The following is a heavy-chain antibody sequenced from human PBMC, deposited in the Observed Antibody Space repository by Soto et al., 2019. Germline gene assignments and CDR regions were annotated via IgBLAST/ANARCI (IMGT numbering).Heavy chain of an antibody. Sequence: GSLRLACAGSGFPFRDYYVSWIRQAPGKGLEWLSYISGSRDYTNSADSVKGRFTISRDNAKNSLFLQMNSLTDDDTAMYYCARAHVVVAACFAHWGQGTLVTVSS. CDR3: ARAHVVVAACFAH. V-gene: IGHV3-11*06. CDR1: GFPFRDYY. J-gene: IGHJ4*02. D-gene: IGHD2-15*01. CDR2: ISGSRDYT.